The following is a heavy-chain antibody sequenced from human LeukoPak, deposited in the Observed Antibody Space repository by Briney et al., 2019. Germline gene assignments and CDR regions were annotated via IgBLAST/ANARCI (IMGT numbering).Heavy chain of an antibody. D-gene: IGHD2-15*01. CDR1: GFTFDDSG. Sequence: SGGSLRLSCAASGFTFDDSGMSWVRQAPGKGLEWVSGINWTGGSTGYADSVKGRFTISRDKSKNTLYLQMNSLRAEDTAVYYCVKDLIKDSQTTEYFQHWGQGTLVTVSS. J-gene: IGHJ1*01. V-gene: IGHV3-20*04. CDR3: VKDLIKDSQTTEYFQH. CDR2: INWTGGST.